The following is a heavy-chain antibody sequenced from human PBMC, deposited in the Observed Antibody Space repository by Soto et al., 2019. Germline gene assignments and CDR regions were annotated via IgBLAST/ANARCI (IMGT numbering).Heavy chain of an antibody. CDR3: ARILGTMLEYYYYGMDV. J-gene: IGHJ6*02. D-gene: IGHD1-7*01. CDR2: ISYDGSNK. CDR1: GFTFSSYA. V-gene: IGHV3-30-3*01. Sequence: GGSLRLSCAASGFTFSSYAMHWVRQAPGKGLEWVAVISYDGSNKYYADSVKGRFTISRDNSKNTLYLQMNSLRAEDTAVYYCARILGTMLEYYYYGMDVWGQGTTVTVSS.